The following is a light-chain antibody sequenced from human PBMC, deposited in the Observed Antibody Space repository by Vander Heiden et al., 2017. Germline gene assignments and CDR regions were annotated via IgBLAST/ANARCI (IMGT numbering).Light chain of an antibody. CDR3: QQYHNWPPLT. V-gene: IGKV3-15*01. CDR2: GVS. J-gene: IGKJ4*01. CDR1: QSVSSN. Sequence: EIVMTQSPATLSVSPGERATLSCRASQSVSSNLAWYQQKPGQAPRLLIYGVSTRATGIPTRFSGSGSGTEFTLTISSLQSEDFEVYYCQQYHNWPPLTFGGGTKVEIK.